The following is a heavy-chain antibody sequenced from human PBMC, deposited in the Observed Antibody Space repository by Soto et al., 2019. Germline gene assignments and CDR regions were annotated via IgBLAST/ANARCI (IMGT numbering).Heavy chain of an antibody. V-gene: IGHV1-24*01. CDR2: FAPANDET. Sequence: SPVKVSCKVSGYPLTEVFIHCVRQAPETGLEWMGGFAPANDETNYAQRFQGRFTMTEDSSTDTSFMELHSLRSDDTAVYYCTTAAFCSRATCYSGHNWLDPWRKGTLVTVSS. J-gene: IGHJ5*02. D-gene: IGHD2-15*01. CDR1: GYPLTEVF. CDR3: TTAAFCSRATCYSGHNWLDP.